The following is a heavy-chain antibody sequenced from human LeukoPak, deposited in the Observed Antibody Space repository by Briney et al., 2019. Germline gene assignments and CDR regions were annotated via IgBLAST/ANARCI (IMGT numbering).Heavy chain of an antibody. CDR1: GFTFSSYG. CDR2: IRYDGSNK. D-gene: IGHD6-19*01. V-gene: IGHV3-30*02. CDR3: ANRIAVAGTSEY. J-gene: IGHJ4*02. Sequence: GGSLRLSCAASGFTFSSYGMHWVRQAPGKGLEWVAFIRYDGSNKYYADSVKGRFTISRDNSKNTLYLQMNSLRAEDTAVYYCANRIAVAGTSEYWGQGTLVTVCS.